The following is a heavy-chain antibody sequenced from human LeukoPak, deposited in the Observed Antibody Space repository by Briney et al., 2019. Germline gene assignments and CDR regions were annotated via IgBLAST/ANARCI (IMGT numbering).Heavy chain of an antibody. CDR3: ARSTVNSDFYYYYMDV. D-gene: IGHD4-17*01. J-gene: IGHJ6*03. V-gene: IGHV1-69*01. Sequence: KFQGRVTITADESTSTAYMELSSLRSEDTAVYYCARSTVNSDFYYYYMDVWGKGTTVTVSS.